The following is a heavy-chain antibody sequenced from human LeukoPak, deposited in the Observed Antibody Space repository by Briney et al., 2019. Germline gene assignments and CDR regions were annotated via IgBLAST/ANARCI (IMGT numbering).Heavy chain of an antibody. Sequence: SVKVSCKASGGTFSTSGFSWVRQAPGQGLEWMGGIIPIFGTANYAQKFQGRVTITADKSTSTAYMELSSLRSEDTAVYYCARDQGVAVAGPEWDYWGQGTLVTVSS. V-gene: IGHV1-69*06. CDR3: ARDQGVAVAGPEWDY. J-gene: IGHJ4*02. CDR1: GGTFSTSG. D-gene: IGHD6-19*01. CDR2: IIPIFGTA.